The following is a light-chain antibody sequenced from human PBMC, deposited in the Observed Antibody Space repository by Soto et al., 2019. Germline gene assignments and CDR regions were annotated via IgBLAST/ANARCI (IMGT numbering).Light chain of an antibody. CDR3: QRYNKWPLS. J-gene: IGKJ4*01. V-gene: IGKV3-15*01. CDR2: VAS. Sequence: EIVMTQSPATLSVSPGERATLSCRASQTVYSNLAWYQQKPGQAPRLLIYVASTRATGIPARFSASGSGTEFTLTISSLQSEDFAVYFCQRYNKWPLSFGGGTKVEIK. CDR1: QTVYSN.